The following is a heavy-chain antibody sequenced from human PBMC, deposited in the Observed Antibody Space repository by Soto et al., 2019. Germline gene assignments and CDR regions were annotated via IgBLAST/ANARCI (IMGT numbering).Heavy chain of an antibody. D-gene: IGHD5-12*01. J-gene: IGHJ6*02. CDR2: ISYDGSDK. Sequence: LXLSCRVSGFTFNNSVMHWVRQAPGKGLEWMAVISYDGSDKYYADFVKGRVIISRDNSKNTLNLEMNSLRAEDTATYYCVKDRVPGAYGHYYGMDVWGQGTTVTVSS. V-gene: IGHV3-30*18. CDR3: VKDRVPGAYGHYYGMDV. CDR1: GFTFNNSV.